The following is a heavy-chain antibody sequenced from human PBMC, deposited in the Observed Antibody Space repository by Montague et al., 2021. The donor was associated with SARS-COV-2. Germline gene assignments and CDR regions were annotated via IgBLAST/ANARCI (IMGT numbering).Heavy chain of an antibody. V-gene: IGHV2-5*02. CDR3: AHKLYGINRRWFDP. CDR2: IYWDDAK. Sequence: PALVNPTQTLTLTCTFSGSSLTTRGVGVGWIRQPPGKALEWLALIYWDDAKHYSPSLKSRLTITKDTSKNQVVLTMTNMDPVDTATYYCAHKLYGINRRWFDPWGQGTLVTVSS. CDR1: GSSLTTRGVG. J-gene: IGHJ5*02. D-gene: IGHD1-14*01.